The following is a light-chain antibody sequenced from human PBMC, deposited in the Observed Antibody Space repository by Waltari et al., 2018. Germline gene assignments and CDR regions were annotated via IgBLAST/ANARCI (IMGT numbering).Light chain of an antibody. CDR1: TSNIGSYA. J-gene: IGLJ3*02. V-gene: IGLV1-44*01. CDR3: AAWDDSLKGQV. CDR2: SND. Sequence: QSVVTQPPSASGTPGQTVTISCSGTTSNIGSYAVNWYQQLPGTAPRLRIYSNDQRPSGVPDRLSGSKSGTSASLAISGLQSEDGADYYCAAWDDSLKGQVFGGGTKLTVL.